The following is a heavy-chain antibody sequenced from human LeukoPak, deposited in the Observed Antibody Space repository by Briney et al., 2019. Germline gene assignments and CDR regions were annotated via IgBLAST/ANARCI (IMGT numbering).Heavy chain of an antibody. D-gene: IGHD1-26*01. J-gene: IGHJ3*01. CDR3: ARERRRYL. Sequence: GGSLRLSCAASGFTFSSYSMNWVPQAPGKGLVGGSYISIGSSTIYYADALKARFTISRDNARKSLYLQINSLRAEDTAVYYCARERRRYLWGQGT. CDR1: GFTFSSYS. CDR2: ISIGSSTI. V-gene: IGHV3-48*01.